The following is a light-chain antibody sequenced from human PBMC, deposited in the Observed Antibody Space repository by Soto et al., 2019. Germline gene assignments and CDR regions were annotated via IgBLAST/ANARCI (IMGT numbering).Light chain of an antibody. V-gene: IGKV3-15*01. CDR1: QSVVTN. CDR3: QQYNNWPLT. CDR2: ATS. J-gene: IGKJ4*01. Sequence: IVLTQSPSTPSLSPGERATLSCRASQSVVTNSLAWYQQKPGQAPRLLIYATSTRATGIPARFSGSGSGTEFTPTISSLQSEDFAVYYCQQYNNWPLTFGGGTKVDI.